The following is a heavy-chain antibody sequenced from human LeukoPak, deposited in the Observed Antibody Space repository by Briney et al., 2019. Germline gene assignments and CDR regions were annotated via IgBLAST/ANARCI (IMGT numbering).Heavy chain of an antibody. CDR3: ARDFLPTYYYGLGSEREEAYNWFDP. CDR2: ISSSSSYI. J-gene: IGHJ5*02. D-gene: IGHD3-10*01. Sequence: GGSLRLSCAASGFTFSSYSMNWVRQAPGKGLEWVSSISSSSSYIYYADSVKGRFTISRDNAKNSLYLQMNSLRAEDTAVYYCARDFLPTYYYGLGSEREEAYNWFDPWGQGTLVTVSS. V-gene: IGHV3-21*01. CDR1: GFTFSSYS.